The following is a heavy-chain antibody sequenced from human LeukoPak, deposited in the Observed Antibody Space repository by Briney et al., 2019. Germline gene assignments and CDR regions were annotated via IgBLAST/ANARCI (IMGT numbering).Heavy chain of an antibody. V-gene: IGHV1-69*05. CDR1: GGTFSSYA. J-gene: IGHJ4*02. CDR2: IIPIFGTA. CDR3: ASYYDSSGYLIDY. D-gene: IGHD3-22*01. Sequence: ASVTVSCKASGGTFSSYAISWVRQAPGQGLEWMGGIIPIFGTANYAQKFQGRVTITTDESTSTAYMELSSLRSEDTAVYYCASYYDSSGYLIDYWGQGTLVTVSS.